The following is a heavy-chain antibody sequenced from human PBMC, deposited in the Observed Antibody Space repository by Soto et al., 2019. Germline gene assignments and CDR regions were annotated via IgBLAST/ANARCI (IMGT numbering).Heavy chain of an antibody. V-gene: IGHV1-69*02. Sequence: SVKVSCKASGGTFSSYTISWVRQAPGQGLEWMGRIIPILGIANYAQKFQGRVTITADKSTSTAYMELSSLRSEDTAVYYCARATVTNYYYYHYYMDVWGKGTTVTVSS. CDR2: IIPILGIA. CDR1: GGTFSSYT. CDR3: ARATVTNYYYYHYYMDV. J-gene: IGHJ6*03. D-gene: IGHD4-17*01.